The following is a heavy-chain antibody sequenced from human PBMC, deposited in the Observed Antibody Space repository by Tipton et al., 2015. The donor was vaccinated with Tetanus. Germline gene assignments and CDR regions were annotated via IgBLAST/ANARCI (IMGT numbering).Heavy chain of an antibody. CDR1: GFTFGDYA. Sequence: SLRLSCTASGFTFGDYAMSWFRQAPGKGLEWVGFIRSKAYGGTTEYAASVKGRFTIPRDDTKSIAYLQMNSLKTEDTAVYYCTRDREWLKPPFDYWGQGTLVTVSS. CDR2: IRSKAYGGTT. CDR3: TRDREWLKPPFDY. D-gene: IGHD6-19*01. J-gene: IGHJ4*02. V-gene: IGHV3-49*03.